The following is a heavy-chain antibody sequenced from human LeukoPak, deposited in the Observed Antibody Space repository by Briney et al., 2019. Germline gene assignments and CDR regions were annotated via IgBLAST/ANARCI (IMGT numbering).Heavy chain of an antibody. J-gene: IGHJ4*02. V-gene: IGHV3-53*01. CDR2: IYSGGST. Sequence: GGSLTLSCAASGFTVSSNYMSWVRQAPGKGLEWVSVIYSGGSTYYADSVKGRFTISRDSSKNTLYLQMNSLRAEDTAVYYCARQDTAMDMYYFDYWGQGTLVTVSS. D-gene: IGHD5-18*01. CDR1: GFTVSSNY. CDR3: ARQDTAMDMYYFDY.